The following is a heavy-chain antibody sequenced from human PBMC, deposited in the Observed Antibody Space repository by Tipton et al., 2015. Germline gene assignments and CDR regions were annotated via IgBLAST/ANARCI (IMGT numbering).Heavy chain of an antibody. CDR1: GFTFRDYA. V-gene: IGHV3-49*03. J-gene: IGHJ4*02. Sequence: SLRLSCTAPGFTFRDYAVTWLRQAPGKGLECVGLIRTIADGGTTEYGASVQGRFTISRDDSKSIAYLQMNSLTTEDTAMYYCSYWLSHSIFESWGQGTLVTVSS. D-gene: IGHD2-21*01. CDR3: SYWLSHSIFES. CDR2: IRTIADGGTT.